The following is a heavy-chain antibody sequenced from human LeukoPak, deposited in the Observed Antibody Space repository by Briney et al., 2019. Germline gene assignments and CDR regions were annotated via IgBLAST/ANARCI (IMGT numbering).Heavy chain of an antibody. CDR2: INHSGST. CDR3: ARLTYSSSWYPRCFDY. D-gene: IGHD6-13*01. J-gene: IGHJ4*02. CDR1: GGSFSGYY. Sequence: SETLSLTCAVYGGSFSGYYWSWIRQPPGKGLEWIGEINHSGSTNYNPSLKSRVTISVDKSKNQFSLKLSSVTAADTAVYYCARLTYSSSWYPRCFDYWGQGTLVTVSS. V-gene: IGHV4-34*01.